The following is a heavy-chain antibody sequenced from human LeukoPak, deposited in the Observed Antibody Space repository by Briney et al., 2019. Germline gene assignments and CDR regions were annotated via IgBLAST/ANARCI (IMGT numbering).Heavy chain of an antibody. CDR3: ARDIVYDFWRAFDY. Sequence: SVKVSCKASGGTFSSYAISWVRQAPGQGLEWMGGIIPIFGTANYAQRFQGRVTITTDESTSTAYMDLSSLRSEDTAVYYCARDIVYDFWRAFDYWGQGTLVTVSS. V-gene: IGHV1-69*05. D-gene: IGHD3-3*01. CDR2: IIPIFGTA. CDR1: GGTFSSYA. J-gene: IGHJ4*02.